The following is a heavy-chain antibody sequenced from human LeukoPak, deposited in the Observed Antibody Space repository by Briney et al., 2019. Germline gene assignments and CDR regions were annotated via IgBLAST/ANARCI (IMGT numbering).Heavy chain of an antibody. Sequence: SETLSLTCTVSGGSFSGYYWTWIRQPPGKGLEWIGEINHSGNANYNPSLKSRVTISLDMSENHFSLKLTSVTAADTAVYYCARGQGTVTTHWGQGTLVTVSS. CDR3: ARGQGTVTTH. CDR1: GGSFSGYY. V-gene: IGHV4-34*01. D-gene: IGHD4-17*01. CDR2: INHSGNA. J-gene: IGHJ4*02.